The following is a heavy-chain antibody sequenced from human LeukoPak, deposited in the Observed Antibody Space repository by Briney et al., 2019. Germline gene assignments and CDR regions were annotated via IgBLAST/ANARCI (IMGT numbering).Heavy chain of an antibody. CDR1: GFTFSDYC. Sequence: GGSLRLSCAASGFTFSDYCMSWIRQAPGKGLEWVSYISHRVSDVQYADSVKGRFTISRDNAKNSLYLQMNSLRAEDTAVYYCARVGGTPVLLWFGESMDYWGQGTLVTVSS. J-gene: IGHJ4*02. CDR3: ARVGGTPVLLWFGESMDY. CDR2: ISHRVSDV. D-gene: IGHD3-10*01. V-gene: IGHV3-11*04.